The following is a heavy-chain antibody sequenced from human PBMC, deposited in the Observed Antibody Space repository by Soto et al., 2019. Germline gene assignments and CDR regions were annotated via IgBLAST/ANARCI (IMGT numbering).Heavy chain of an antibody. J-gene: IGHJ6*02. CDR3: ARDLRTLYGMDV. Sequence: EVQLVESEGGLIQPGESLRLSCAASGFTVSSNYMSWVRQAPGKGLEWVSVIYSGDTTYYADSVKGRFTISRDHSKNTLYLQMNSLRAEDTAVYYCARDLRTLYGMDVWGQGTTVTVSS. CDR2: IYSGDTT. CDR1: GFTVSSNY. V-gene: IGHV3-53*01.